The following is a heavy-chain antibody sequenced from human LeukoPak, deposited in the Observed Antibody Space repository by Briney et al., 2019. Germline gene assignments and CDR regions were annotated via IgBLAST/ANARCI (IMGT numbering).Heavy chain of an antibody. CDR1: GFTFSSYG. V-gene: IGHV3-33*06. CDR2: IWYDGSNK. D-gene: IGHD2-2*01. CDR3: AKELRYCSSTSCPNYFDY. Sequence: ESGGSLRLSCAASGFTFSSYGTHWVRQAPGKGLEWVAVIWYDGSNKYYADSVKGRFTISRDNSKNTLYLQMNSLRAEDTAVYYCAKELRYCSSTSCPNYFDYWGQGTLVTVSS. J-gene: IGHJ4*02.